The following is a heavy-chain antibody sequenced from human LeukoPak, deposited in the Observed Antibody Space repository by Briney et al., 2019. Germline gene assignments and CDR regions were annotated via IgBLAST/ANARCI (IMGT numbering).Heavy chain of an antibody. Sequence: PGGSPRLSCTASGFTFGDYAMSWVRQAPGKGLEWVGFIRSKTYGGTTEYAASVKGRFTISRDDSKSIAYLQMNSLKTEDTAVYYCTRGPVRAAPSYWGQGTLVTVSS. CDR3: TRGPVRAAPSY. CDR2: IRSKTYGGTT. CDR1: GFTFGDYA. V-gene: IGHV3-49*04. D-gene: IGHD2-15*01. J-gene: IGHJ4*02.